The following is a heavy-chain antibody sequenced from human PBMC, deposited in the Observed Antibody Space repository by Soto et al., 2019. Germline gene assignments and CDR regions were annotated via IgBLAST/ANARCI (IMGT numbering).Heavy chain of an antibody. CDR1: GFTFSSYV. D-gene: IGHD5-18*01. CDR3: ARDLEEMATAYFAY. Sequence: GGSLRLSCAASGFTFSSYVMHWVCQAPGKGLEWVAVISYDGSNKYYADSVKGRFTISRDNSKNTLYLQMNSLRAEDTAVYYCARDLEEMATAYFAYWGQGTLVTVSS. CDR2: ISYDGSNK. J-gene: IGHJ4*02. V-gene: IGHV3-30-3*01.